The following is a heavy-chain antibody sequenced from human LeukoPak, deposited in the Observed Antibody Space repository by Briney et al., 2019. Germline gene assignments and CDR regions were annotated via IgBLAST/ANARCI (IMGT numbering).Heavy chain of an antibody. D-gene: IGHD3-22*01. CDR3: TRDGDYYDTSGPDV. J-gene: IGHJ6*04. CDR2: IYSDDRT. Sequence: GGSLRLSCAASGFTVSGNYMSWVRQAPGKGLEWVSVIYSDDRTYYAASVKGRFTISRDNSKNTLYLQMNTLRAEDTAVYYCTRDGDYYDTSGPDVWGKGTTVTVSS. V-gene: IGHV3-53*01. CDR1: GFTVSGNY.